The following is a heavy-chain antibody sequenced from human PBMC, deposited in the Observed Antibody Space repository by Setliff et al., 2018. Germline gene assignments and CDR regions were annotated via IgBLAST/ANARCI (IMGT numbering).Heavy chain of an antibody. CDR1: GGSISSYY. V-gene: IGHV4-4*07. D-gene: IGHD3-3*01. J-gene: IGHJ6*03. CDR3: ARVTGFSYMDV. CDR2: IYTDGST. Sequence: SETLSLTCTVSGGSISSYYWSWIRQSAGKGLECIGRIYTDGSTKYIPSLNSRVTLLIDTAKNQISLRLSSVTAADTAVYFCARVTGFSYMDVWGKGTTVTVSS.